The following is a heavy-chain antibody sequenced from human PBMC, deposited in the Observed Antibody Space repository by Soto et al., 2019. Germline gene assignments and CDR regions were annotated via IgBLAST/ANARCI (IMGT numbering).Heavy chain of an antibody. D-gene: IGHD3-3*01. Sequence: GGSLRLSCAASGFTFSSCAMHWVRQAPGKGLEWVAVISYDGSNKYYADSVKGRFTISRDNSKNTLYLQMNSLRAEDTAVYYCARPTLTVLRFLEWLSYGLDYWGQGTLVTVSS. J-gene: IGHJ4*02. CDR2: ISYDGSNK. CDR3: ARPTLTVLRFLEWLSYGLDY. V-gene: IGHV3-30-3*01. CDR1: GFTFSSCA.